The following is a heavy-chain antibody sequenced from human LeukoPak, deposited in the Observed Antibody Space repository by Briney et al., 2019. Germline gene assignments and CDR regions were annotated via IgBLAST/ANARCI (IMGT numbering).Heavy chain of an antibody. CDR3: ARVQGSSY. V-gene: IGHV3-21*03. CDR2: ITGDSSYI. J-gene: IGHJ4*02. CDR1: GFTFSDYT. Sequence: GGSLRLSCAASGFTFSDYTLNWVRQPPGKGLEWLSSITGDSSYIYYGDSVKGRFTVSRDNARNSLYLHINSLRVEDTGVYYCARVQGSSYWGQGTLVTVSS.